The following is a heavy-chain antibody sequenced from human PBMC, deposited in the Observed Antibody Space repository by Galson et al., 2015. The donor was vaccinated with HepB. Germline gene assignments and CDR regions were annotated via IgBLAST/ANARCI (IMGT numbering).Heavy chain of an antibody. D-gene: IGHD3-3*01. CDR2: ISTYNGDT. Sequence: VKVSSKASGYKFSSYGLNWVRQAPGQGLEWMGWISTYNGDTNCPKKFQGRVSMTTDTSTNTAYMELRSLTTGDTAMYYCARDGVMGWSRSKRYFDYWGQGTLVSVSS. CDR1: GYKFSSYG. CDR3: ARDGVMGWSRSKRYFDY. J-gene: IGHJ4*02. V-gene: IGHV1-18*04.